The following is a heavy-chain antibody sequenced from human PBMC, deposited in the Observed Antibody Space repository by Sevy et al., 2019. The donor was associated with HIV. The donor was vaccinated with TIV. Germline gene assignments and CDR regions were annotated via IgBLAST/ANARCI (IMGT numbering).Heavy chain of an antibody. CDR3: ARDPFSKADY. V-gene: IGHV3-7*01. CDR2: INQDGSGK. CDR1: GFTFSSYW. D-gene: IGHD4-4*01. J-gene: IGHJ4*02. Sequence: GGSLRLSCAGSGFTFSSYWMSWVRQAPGKGLEWEANINQDGSGKNYVDSVKGRFTISRDNAKNSLYLQMNSLRAEDTAVSYCARDPFSKADYWGQGTLVTVSS.